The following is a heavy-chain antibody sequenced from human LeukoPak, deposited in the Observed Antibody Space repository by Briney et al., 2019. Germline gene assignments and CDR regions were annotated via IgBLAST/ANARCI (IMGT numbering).Heavy chain of an antibody. CDR1: GYTFTSYG. CDR3: ARPPRGGSGLNCFDP. D-gene: IGHD3-10*01. J-gene: IGHJ5*02. Sequence: ASVKVSCKASGYTFTSYGISWVRQAPGQGLEWMGWISAYNGNTNYAQKLQGRVTMTTDTSTSTAYMELRSLRSDDTAVYYCARPPRGGSGLNCFDPWGQGPLVTVSS. CDR2: ISAYNGNT. V-gene: IGHV1-18*01.